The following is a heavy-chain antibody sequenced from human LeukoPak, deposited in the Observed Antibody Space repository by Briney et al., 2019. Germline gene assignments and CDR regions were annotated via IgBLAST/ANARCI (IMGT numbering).Heavy chain of an antibody. CDR3: AKEDYDILTGSAFDY. V-gene: IGHV3-30*02. CDR2: IRYAGSNK. J-gene: IGHJ4*02. Sequence: GGSLRLSCAASGFTFSSYGMHWVRQAPGKGLEWVAFIRYAGSNKYYADSVKGRFTISRDNSKNTLYLQMNSLRAEDTAVYYCAKEDYDILTGSAFDYWGQGTLVTVSS. D-gene: IGHD3-9*01. CDR1: GFTFSSYG.